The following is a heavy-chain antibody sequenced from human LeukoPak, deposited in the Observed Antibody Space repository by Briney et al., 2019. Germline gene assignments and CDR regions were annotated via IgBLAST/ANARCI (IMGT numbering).Heavy chain of an antibody. J-gene: IGHJ4*02. V-gene: IGHV3-66*01. D-gene: IGHD1-1*01. CDR1: GFTVSSNN. CDR2: IYSGGST. Sequence: GGSLRLSCAASGFTVSSNNMNWVRQAPGKGPEWVSVIYSGGSTYYADSVKDRFTISRDNSKNTLYLQINSLRAEDTAMYYCARGSGYPFYFFDYWGQGTLVTVSS. CDR3: ARGSGYPFYFFDY.